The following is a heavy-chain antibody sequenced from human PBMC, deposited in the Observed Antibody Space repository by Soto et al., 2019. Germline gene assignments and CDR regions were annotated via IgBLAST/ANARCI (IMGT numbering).Heavy chain of an antibody. Sequence: PGGSLRLSCAASGFTFSSYSMNWVRQAPGKGPEWISYIGPSHNDIGYAASVKGRFTISRDNSKNTLYLQMNSLRAEDTAVYYFAKVELYDYVGGIRDWSDPWGQGTLVTVSS. CDR1: GFTFSSYS. CDR2: IGPSHNDI. CDR3: AKVELYDYVGGIRDWSDP. D-gene: IGHD3-16*01. J-gene: IGHJ5*02. V-gene: IGHV3-21*05.